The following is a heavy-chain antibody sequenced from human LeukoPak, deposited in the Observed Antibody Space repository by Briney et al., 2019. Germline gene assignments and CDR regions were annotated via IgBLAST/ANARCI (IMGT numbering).Heavy chain of an antibody. J-gene: IGHJ6*02. CDR2: IYYSGST. CDR3: ARYGSGRYYISASAGMDV. D-gene: IGHD3-10*01. V-gene: IGHV4-31*03. Sequence: SQTLSLTCTVSGGSISSGGYYWSWIRQHPGKDLEWIGYIYYSGSTYYNPSLKSRVTISVDTSKNQFSLKLSSVTAADTAVYYCARYGSGRYYISASAGMDVWGQGTTVTVSS. CDR1: GGSISSGGYY.